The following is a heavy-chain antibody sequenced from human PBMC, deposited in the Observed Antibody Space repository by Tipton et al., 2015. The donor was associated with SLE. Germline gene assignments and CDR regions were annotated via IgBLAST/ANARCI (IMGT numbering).Heavy chain of an antibody. D-gene: IGHD3/OR15-3a*01. V-gene: IGHV4-4*07. Sequence: LRLSCTVSGDSISRSTWSWIRQPAGKGLEWIGRVRSSGSTNDNPSLTSRVTMSVDTSKNQFSLKLSSVTAADTAVYFCARGQVDFWTDQYYLDVWGKGTTVTVSS. CDR2: VRSSGST. CDR1: GDSISRST. J-gene: IGHJ6*03. CDR3: ARGQVDFWTDQYYLDV.